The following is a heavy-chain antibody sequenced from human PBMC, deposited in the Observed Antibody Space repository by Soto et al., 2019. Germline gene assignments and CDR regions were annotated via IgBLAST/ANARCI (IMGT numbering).Heavy chain of an antibody. J-gene: IGHJ4*02. CDR3: ATDPGYSSGWYQAVDY. Sequence: QVQLVQSGAEVKKPGSSVKVSCKASGGTFSSYTISWVRQAPGQGLEWMGRIIPILGIANYAQKFQGRVTNTXXKXTXXAYKELSSLRSEDTAVYYCATDPGYSSGWYQAVDYWGQGTLVTVSS. D-gene: IGHD6-19*01. CDR2: IIPILGIA. CDR1: GGTFSSYT. V-gene: IGHV1-69*02.